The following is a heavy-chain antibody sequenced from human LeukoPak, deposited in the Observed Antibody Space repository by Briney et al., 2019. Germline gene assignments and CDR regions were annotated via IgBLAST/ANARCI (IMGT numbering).Heavy chain of an antibody. CDR1: GFTFSSYN. D-gene: IGHD4-17*01. CDR3: ARGRTTAGLGY. J-gene: IGHJ4*02. V-gene: IGHV3-21*01. CDR2: ISSSSSYI. Sequence: GGSLRLSCAASGFTFSSYNMNWVRQAPGKGLEWVSSISSSSSYIYYADSVKGRFTISRDNAKSSLYLQMNSLRAEDTAVYYCARGRTTAGLGYWGQETLVTVSS.